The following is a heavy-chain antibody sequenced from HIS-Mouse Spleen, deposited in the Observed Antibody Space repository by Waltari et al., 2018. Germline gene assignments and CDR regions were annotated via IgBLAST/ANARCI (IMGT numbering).Heavy chain of an antibody. CDR3: ARVKT. Sequence: QVQLQESGPGLVKPSETLSLTCTVSGYSISSGYYWGWSRQPPGKGMEWIGSIYNSGSTYYNASLKSRVTISVDTSKNHVSLKLSSVTAADTAVYYCARVKTWGQGTLVTVSS. CDR1: GYSISSGYY. V-gene: IGHV4-38-2*02. CDR2: IYNSGST. J-gene: IGHJ5*02.